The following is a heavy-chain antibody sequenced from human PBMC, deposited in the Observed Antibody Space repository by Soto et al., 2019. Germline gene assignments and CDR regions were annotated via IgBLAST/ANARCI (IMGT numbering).Heavy chain of an antibody. J-gene: IGHJ4*02. CDR1: GDSISSSTYF. V-gene: IGHV4-39*01. CDR3: ARHLGEGYFDY. Sequence: SETLSLTCTVSGDSISSSTYFWGCVRQPPGKGLEWIGSIYYSGSTYYSPSLKSRVTISVDTSKNHFSLKLSSVTAADTAVYYCARHLGEGYFDYWGQGTLVTVSS. CDR2: IYYSGST.